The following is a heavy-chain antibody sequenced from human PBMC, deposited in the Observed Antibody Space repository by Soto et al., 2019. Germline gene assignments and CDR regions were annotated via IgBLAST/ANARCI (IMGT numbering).Heavy chain of an antibody. V-gene: IGHV1-8*02. Sequence: ASVKVSCKASGGTFSSYAINWVRQATGQGLEWMRWMNPNSGNTGYAQKFQGRVTMTRNTSISTAYMELSSLRSEDTAVYYCARGYGDYIENDYWGQGTLVTVSS. CDR1: GGTFSSYA. D-gene: IGHD4-17*01. CDR2: MNPNSGNT. J-gene: IGHJ4*02. CDR3: ARGYGDYIENDY.